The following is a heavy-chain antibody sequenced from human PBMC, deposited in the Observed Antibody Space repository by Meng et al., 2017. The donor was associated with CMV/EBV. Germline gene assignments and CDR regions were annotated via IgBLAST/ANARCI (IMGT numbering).Heavy chain of an antibody. J-gene: IGHJ4*02. V-gene: IGHV3-20*04. Sequence: GGSLRLSCAASGFTFDDYGMSWVRQAPGKGLEWVSGINWNGGSTGYADSVKGRFTISRDNAKNSLYLQMNSLRAEDTALYYCARDRDSYYYDSSGYWDYWGQGTLVTVSS. CDR3: ARDRDSYYYDSSGYWDY. CDR2: INWNGGST. CDR1: GFTFDDYG. D-gene: IGHD3-22*01.